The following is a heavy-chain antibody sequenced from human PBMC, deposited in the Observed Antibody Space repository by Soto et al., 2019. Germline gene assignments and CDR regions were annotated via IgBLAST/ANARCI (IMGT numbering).Heavy chain of an antibody. Sequence: QVQLVQSGAEVKKPGSSVKVSCKASGGSLSNYGISWVRQAPGQGLEWMGGIIPVFGTANYAQKFQGRVTVTAXEXTXIXXMDVTSLRSEDTAVYYCARGDATKIVVTTYYAMDVWGQGPTVTVSS. CDR1: GGSLSNYG. V-gene: IGHV1-69*12. CDR2: IIPVFGTA. J-gene: IGHJ6*02. D-gene: IGHD4-17*01. CDR3: ARGDATKIVVTTYYAMDV.